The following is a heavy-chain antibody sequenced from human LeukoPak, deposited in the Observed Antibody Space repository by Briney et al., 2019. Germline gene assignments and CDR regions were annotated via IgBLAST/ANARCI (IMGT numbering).Heavy chain of an antibody. V-gene: IGHV1-8*03. J-gene: IGHJ4*02. Sequence: ASVKVSCKASGYTFTSYGISWVRQAPGQGLEWMGWMNPNSGNTGYAQKFQGRVTITRNTSISTAYMELSSLRSEDTAVYYCAMCTRDYFDYWGQGTLVTVSS. CDR1: GYTFTSYG. CDR3: AMCTRDYFDY. CDR2: MNPNSGNT.